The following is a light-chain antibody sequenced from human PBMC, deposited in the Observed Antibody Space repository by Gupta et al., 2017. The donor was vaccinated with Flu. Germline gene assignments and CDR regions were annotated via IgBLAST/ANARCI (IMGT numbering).Light chain of an antibody. CDR3: QQRSNGSPLT. J-gene: IGKJ4*01. Sequence: IVLPQSPATLSLSPGERATLSCRASQSVSSYLAWYQQKPGQAPRLLIYDASNRATGIPARFSGSGSGTDFTLTISSLQPEDFAVYYCQQRSNGSPLTFGEGTKVEIK. V-gene: IGKV3-11*01. CDR2: DAS. CDR1: QSVSSY.